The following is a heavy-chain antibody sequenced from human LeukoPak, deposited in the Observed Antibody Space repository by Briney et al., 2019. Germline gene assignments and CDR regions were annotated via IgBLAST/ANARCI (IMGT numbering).Heavy chain of an antibody. CDR3: TSRRAPYYFYIDV. CDR2: IYPTDSET. D-gene: IGHD3-10*01. V-gene: IGHV5-51*01. CDR1: GHNFTTYW. Sequence: GESLQISCQGSGHNFTTYWIGWVRQKPGEGLEWMGLIYPTDSETKYNPSFQGQVTFSADKSTRTTYLQWDTLKASDTATYYCTSRRAPYYFYIDVWGKGTTVTVSS. J-gene: IGHJ6*04.